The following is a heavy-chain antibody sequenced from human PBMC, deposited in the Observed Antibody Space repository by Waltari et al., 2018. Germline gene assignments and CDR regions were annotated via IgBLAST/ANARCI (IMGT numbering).Heavy chain of an antibody. Sequence: EVQLVESGGGLVQPGGSLRLSCAASGFTFSSYEMNWVRQAPGKGLGWVSSISGSGGSTYYADPVKGRFTISRDKSKNTLYLQMNSLRAEDTAVYYCAKKEVNWNDAGYWGQGTLVTVSS. CDR2: ISGSGGST. CDR3: AKKEVNWNDAGY. V-gene: IGHV3-23*04. J-gene: IGHJ4*02. CDR1: GFTFSSYE. D-gene: IGHD1-1*01.